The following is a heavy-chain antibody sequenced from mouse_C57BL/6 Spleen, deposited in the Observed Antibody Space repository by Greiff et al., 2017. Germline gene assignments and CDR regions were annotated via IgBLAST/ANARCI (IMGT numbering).Heavy chain of an antibody. Sequence: VQLQQSGAELARPGASVKLSCKASGYTFTSYGISWVKQRTGQGLEWIGEIYPRSGNTYYNEKFKGKATLTADKSSSTAYMELRSLTSEDSAVYFCARSHMVTTVPPFAYWGQGTLVTVSA. CDR3: ARSHMVTTVPPFAY. J-gene: IGHJ3*01. CDR1: GYTFTSYG. D-gene: IGHD2-2*01. CDR2: IYPRSGNT. V-gene: IGHV1-81*01.